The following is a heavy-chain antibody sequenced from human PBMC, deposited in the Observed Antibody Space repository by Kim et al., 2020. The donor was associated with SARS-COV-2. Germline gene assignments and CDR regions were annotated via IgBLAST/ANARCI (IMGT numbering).Heavy chain of an antibody. Sequence: GGSLRLSCAASGFTFSSYAMSWVRQAPGKGLEWVSAISGSGGSTYYADSVKGRFTISRDNSKNTLYLQMNSLRAEDTAVYYCAKLPLRYFDWAPEPPGYWGQGALVTVSS. D-gene: IGHD3-9*01. CDR2: ISGSGGST. CDR3: AKLPLRYFDWAPEPPGY. V-gene: IGHV3-23*01. J-gene: IGHJ4*02. CDR1: GFTFSSYA.